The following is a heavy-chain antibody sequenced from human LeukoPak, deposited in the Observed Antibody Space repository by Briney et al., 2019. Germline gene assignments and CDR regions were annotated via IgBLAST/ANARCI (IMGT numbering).Heavy chain of an antibody. J-gene: IGHJ3*02. Sequence: GGLRLSCAASGCTLSAYAIIWVRQAPGKGLEWVSAIRGSGDQTHYAESVKGRFTISRDNSKNTVFLQMSSLRAEDAAVYYCAKDPNGDYVGAFDTWGPGTMVTVSS. CDR1: GCTLSAYA. CDR2: IRGSGDQT. V-gene: IGHV3-23*01. D-gene: IGHD4-17*01. CDR3: AKDPNGDYVGAFDT.